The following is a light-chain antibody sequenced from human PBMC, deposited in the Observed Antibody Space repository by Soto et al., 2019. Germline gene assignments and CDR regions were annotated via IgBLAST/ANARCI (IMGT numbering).Light chain of an antibody. V-gene: IGKV1D-16*01. CDR3: QQYKTYPLT. CDR2: GAS. Sequence: DIQMTQSPSSLSASVGDRVTISCRASQGVSSWLAWYQRKPGKAPKSLIYGASHLESGVPSRFSGSGSGTDFTLTISSLQPEDFATYFCQQYKTYPLTFGGGTKVEIK. CDR1: QGVSSW. J-gene: IGKJ4*01.